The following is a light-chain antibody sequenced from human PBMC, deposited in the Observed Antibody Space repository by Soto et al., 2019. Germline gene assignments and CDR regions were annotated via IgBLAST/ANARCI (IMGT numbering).Light chain of an antibody. Sequence: NFMLSQPHSVSASPGKAVTISCTGTGGSIARNYVQWYQQRPGSAPSTVIYEDNQRPSGVPDRFSGSIDSSSNSASLTIPGLKTEAEADYYCQSFHTDTQQVVFGGGTSSPS. V-gene: IGLV6-57*02. J-gene: IGLJ2*01. CDR2: EDN. CDR1: GGSIARNY. CDR3: QSFHTDTQQVV.